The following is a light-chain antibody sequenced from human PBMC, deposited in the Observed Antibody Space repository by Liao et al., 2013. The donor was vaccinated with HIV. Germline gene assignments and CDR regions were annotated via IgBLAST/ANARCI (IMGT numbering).Light chain of an antibody. CDR3: QAWDSSTVI. V-gene: IGLV3-1*01. Sequence: SYELTQSPSVSVSPGQTANITCSGDKLGDTYACWYQQKPGQSPVLVIYQDDKRPSTIPERFSGSSSGNTATLTISGTQAMDEADYYCQAWDSSTVIFGGGTKLTVL. CDR2: QDD. J-gene: IGLJ2*01. CDR1: KLGDTY.